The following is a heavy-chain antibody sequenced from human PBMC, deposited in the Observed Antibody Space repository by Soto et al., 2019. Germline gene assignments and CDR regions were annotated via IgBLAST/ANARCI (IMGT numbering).Heavy chain of an antibody. Sequence: SGPTLVNPPQTLTLTCTFSGFSLSTSGMCVSWIRQPPGKALEWLARIDWDDDKYYSTSLKTRLTISKDTSKNQVVLTMTNMDPVDTATYYCARIRPAAGTLDYWGQGTLVTVSS. J-gene: IGHJ4*02. D-gene: IGHD6-13*01. CDR3: ARIRPAAGTLDY. V-gene: IGHV2-70*11. CDR2: IDWDDDK. CDR1: GFSLSTSGMC.